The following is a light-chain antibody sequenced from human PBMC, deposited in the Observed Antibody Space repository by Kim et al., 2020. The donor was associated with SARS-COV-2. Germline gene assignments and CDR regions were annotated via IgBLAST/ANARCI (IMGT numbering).Light chain of an antibody. CDR2: GTY. CDR1: GSNVGGSYD. V-gene: IGLV1-40*01. Sequence: VSSSCNGSGSNVGGSYDVKRYQRMPGKAAKHLSCGTYKRPSGVPDRIFGSKSGTSAAVAISGHQAEDEADYCSQSFDSSTSGYVVFGGGTQLTVL. CDR3: QSFDSSTSGYVV. J-gene: IGLJ2*01.